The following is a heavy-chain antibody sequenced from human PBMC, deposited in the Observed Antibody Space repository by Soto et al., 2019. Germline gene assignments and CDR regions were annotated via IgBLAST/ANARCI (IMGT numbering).Heavy chain of an antibody. Sequence: SETLFHTKAASGGFISSSNWWVRVRQPQGKELEWIGEIYHSGSTNYNPSLKSRVTISVDKSKNQFSLKLSSVTAADTAVYYCARDKRVYYDCWSGPEFGCYYYYGMAVWGQGPTVT. CDR1: GGFISSSNW. CDR3: ARDKRVYYDCWSGPEFGCYYYYGMAV. J-gene: IGHJ6*02. V-gene: IGHV4-4*02. CDR2: IYHSGST. D-gene: IGHD3-3*01.